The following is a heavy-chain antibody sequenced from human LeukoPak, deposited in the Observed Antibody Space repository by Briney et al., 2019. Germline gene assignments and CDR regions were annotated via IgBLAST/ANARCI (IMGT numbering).Heavy chain of an antibody. V-gene: IGHV3-23*01. Sequence: GGSLRLSCAASGFTFSSYGMSWVRQAPGKGLEWVSAISGSGGSTYYGDSVKGRFTISRDNSKNTLYLQMNTLRAEDTAVYYCGRGKGGVIDYWGQGTLVTVSS. CDR1: GFTFSSYG. CDR3: GRGKGGVIDY. J-gene: IGHJ4*02. D-gene: IGHD3-3*01. CDR2: ISGSGGST.